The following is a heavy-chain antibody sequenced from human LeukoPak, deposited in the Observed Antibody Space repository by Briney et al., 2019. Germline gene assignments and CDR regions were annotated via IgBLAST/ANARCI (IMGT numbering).Heavy chain of an antibody. CDR3: ARGGTTSCSICPLGAFDI. CDR1: GFPFSSYS. Sequence: GGSLRLSCAASGFPFSSYSMNWVRQAPGKGLEWVSSTSRSSSYIYYADSVKGRFTISRDNAKNSLYLQMNSLRAEDTAVYYCARGGTTSCSICPLGAFDIWGQGTMVTVSS. D-gene: IGHD2-2*01. J-gene: IGHJ3*02. V-gene: IGHV3-21*01. CDR2: TSRSSSYI.